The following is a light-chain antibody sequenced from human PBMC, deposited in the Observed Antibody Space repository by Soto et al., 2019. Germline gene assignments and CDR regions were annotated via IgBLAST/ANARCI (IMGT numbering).Light chain of an antibody. J-gene: IGLJ2*01. CDR1: SSDVGSYNF. V-gene: IGLV2-23*02. Sequence: QSALTQPASVSGSPGQSITISCTGASSDVGSYNFVSWYQQYPGKAPKLIIYEVSERPSAVSNRFSGSKSGNTASLTISGLQAEDEADYYCCSYAGSGTLLFGGGTKVTVL. CDR3: CSYAGSGTLL. CDR2: EVS.